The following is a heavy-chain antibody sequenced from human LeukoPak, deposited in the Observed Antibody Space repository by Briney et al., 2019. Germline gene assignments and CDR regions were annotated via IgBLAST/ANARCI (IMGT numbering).Heavy chain of an antibody. CDR3: ARSLWGGYYGYMDV. CDR2: INHSGST. V-gene: IGHV4-34*01. J-gene: IGHJ6*03. CDR1: GGSFSGYY. D-gene: IGHD3-3*01. Sequence: SETLSLTCAVYGGSFSGYYWSWIRQPPGKGLEWIGEINHSGSTNYNPSLKSRVTISVDTSKNQFSLKLSSVTAADTAVYYCARSLWGGYYGYMDVWGKGTTVTVSS.